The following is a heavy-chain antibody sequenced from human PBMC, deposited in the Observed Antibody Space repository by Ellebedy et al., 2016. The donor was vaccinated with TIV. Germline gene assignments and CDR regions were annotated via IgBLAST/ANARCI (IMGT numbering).Heavy chain of an antibody. Sequence: SETLSLTCTVSGGSISSSSTYWGWIRQPPGKGLEWIGSIYYSGSTYYNPSLKSRVTISVDTSKNQFSLKLSSVTAADTAVYYCARHALNGSGWGYYYYYYYMDVWGKGTTVTVSS. J-gene: IGHJ6*03. CDR2: IYYSGST. CDR3: ARHALNGSGWGYYYYYYYMDV. V-gene: IGHV4-39*07. CDR1: GGSISSSSTY. D-gene: IGHD6-19*01.